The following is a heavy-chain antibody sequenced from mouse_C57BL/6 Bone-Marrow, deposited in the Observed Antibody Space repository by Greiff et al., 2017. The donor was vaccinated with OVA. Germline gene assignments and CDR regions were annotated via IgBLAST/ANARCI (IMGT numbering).Heavy chain of an antibody. CDR2: IYPRSGNT. D-gene: IGHD1-1*01. Sequence: VQLQQSGAELVRPGASVKLSCKASGYTFTSYGISWVKQRTGQGLEWIGEIYPRSGNTYYNEKFKGKATLTADKSSSTAYMELRSLTSEDSAVYFCARRGIYYYGSSYVAWFAYWGQGTLVTVSA. CDR3: ARRGIYYYGSSYVAWFAY. CDR1: GYTFTSYG. V-gene: IGHV1-81*01. J-gene: IGHJ3*01.